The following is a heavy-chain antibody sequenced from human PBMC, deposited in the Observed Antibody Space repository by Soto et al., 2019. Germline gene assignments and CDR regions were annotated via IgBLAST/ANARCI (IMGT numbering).Heavy chain of an antibody. J-gene: IGHJ4*02. Sequence: ASVKVSCKASGYTFTSYGISWVRQAPGQGLEWMGWINPNSGGTNYAQKFQGRVTMTRDTSISTAYMELSRLRSDDTAVYYCARDLVVVPAANYIPFDYWGQGTLVTVSS. D-gene: IGHD2-2*01. V-gene: IGHV1-2*02. CDR2: INPNSGGT. CDR1: GYTFTSYG. CDR3: ARDLVVVPAANYIPFDY.